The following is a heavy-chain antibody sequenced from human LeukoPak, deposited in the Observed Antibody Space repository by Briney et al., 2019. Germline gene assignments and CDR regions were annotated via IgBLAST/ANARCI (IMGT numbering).Heavy chain of an antibody. CDR1: GFTFDDYA. V-gene: IGHV3-9*01. J-gene: IGHJ4*02. Sequence: PGRSLRLSCAASGFTFDDYAMHWVRQAPGKGLEWVSGISWNSGSIGYADSVKGRFTISRDNAKNSLYLQMNSLRAEDTAVYYCARLPPSYDTALWGQGTLVTVSS. CDR3: ARLPPSYDTAL. CDR2: ISWNSGSI. D-gene: IGHD3-22*01.